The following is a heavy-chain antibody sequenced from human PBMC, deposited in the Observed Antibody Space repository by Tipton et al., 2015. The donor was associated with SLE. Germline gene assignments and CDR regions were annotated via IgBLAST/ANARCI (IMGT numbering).Heavy chain of an antibody. CDR3: ARTDYYDSGGYLRAFDI. V-gene: IGHV4-59*01. J-gene: IGHJ3*02. CDR2: IYYRGST. D-gene: IGHD3-22*01. Sequence: TLSLTCTVSGGSISSFYWSWIRQPLGKGLEWIGYIYYRGSTNYNPSLKSRVTISVDTSKNHFSLKLSSVTAADTAMYYCARTDYYDSGGYLRAFDIWGQGTMVTVSS. CDR1: GGSISSFY.